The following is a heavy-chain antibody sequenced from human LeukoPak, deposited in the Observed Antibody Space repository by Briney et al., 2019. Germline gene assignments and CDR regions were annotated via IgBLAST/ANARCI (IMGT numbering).Heavy chain of an antibody. J-gene: IGHJ6*02. CDR1: GGSISSGGYY. CDR2: IYYSGST. Sequence: SETLSLTCTVSGGSISSGGYYWSWIRQHPGKGLEWIGYIYYSGSTYYNPSLKSRVTISVDTSNNQFSLKLSSVTAADTAVYYCARGIRFLEWLFRDYYYGMDVWGQGTTVTVSS. D-gene: IGHD3-3*01. V-gene: IGHV4-31*03. CDR3: ARGIRFLEWLFRDYYYGMDV.